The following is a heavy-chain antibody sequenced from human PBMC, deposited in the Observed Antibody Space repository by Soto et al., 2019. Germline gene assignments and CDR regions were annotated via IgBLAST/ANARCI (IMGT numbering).Heavy chain of an antibody. CDR1: GGSISSGGYY. Sequence: QVQLQESGPGLVKPSQTLSLTCTVSGGSISSGGYYWSWIRQHPGKGLEWIGYIYYSWSTYYNPSLKRRFPITVDTSKNQYSLKMSSVTAADTAVYYCARWVGATSFDYWGQGTLVTVSS. V-gene: IGHV4-31*03. CDR3: ARWVGATSFDY. D-gene: IGHD1-26*01. CDR2: IYYSWST. J-gene: IGHJ4*02.